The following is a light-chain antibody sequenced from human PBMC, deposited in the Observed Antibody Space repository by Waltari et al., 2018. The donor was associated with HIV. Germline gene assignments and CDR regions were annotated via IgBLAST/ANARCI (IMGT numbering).Light chain of an antibody. CDR2: AAS. Sequence: GDRVTLTCRASQNIFSRLSWYQQRPGKAPRLLMCAASSLQSGVPSRFSGSASGTDFTLTITSLQPDDFATYYCQQTYSAPFTFGPGTKVDIK. V-gene: IGKV1-39*01. J-gene: IGKJ3*01. CDR3: QQTYSAPFT. CDR1: QNIFSR.